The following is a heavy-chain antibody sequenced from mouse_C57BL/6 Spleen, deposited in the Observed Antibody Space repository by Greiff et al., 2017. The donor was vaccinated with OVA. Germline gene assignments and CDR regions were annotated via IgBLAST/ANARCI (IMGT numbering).Heavy chain of an antibody. CDR3: AGNGSSWGFAY. CDR1: GYTFTSYW. V-gene: IGHV1-64*01. CDR2: IHPNSGST. J-gene: IGHJ3*01. Sequence: VQLQQPGAELVKPGASVKLSCKASGYTFTSYWMHWVKQRPGQGLEWIGMIHPNSGSTNYNEKFKSKATLTVDKSSSTAYMQLSSLTSEDSAVYYCAGNGSSWGFAYWGQGTLVTVSA. D-gene: IGHD1-1*01.